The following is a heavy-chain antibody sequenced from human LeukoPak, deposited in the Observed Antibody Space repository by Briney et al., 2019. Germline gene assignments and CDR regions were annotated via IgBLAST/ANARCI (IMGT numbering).Heavy chain of an antibody. CDR1: GFTFSIYW. CDR3: ARGSGRQQLEQNY. CDR2: IKEDGSVI. Sequence: PGGSLRLSCVASGFTFSIYWMSWVRQAPGRGPEWQAIIKEDGSVIWDVESVRGRFTISRDNAKNSVYLEMNSLRAEDTAVYYCARGSGRQQLEQNYWGQGNLVTVSS. D-gene: IGHD6-13*01. V-gene: IGHV3-7*01. J-gene: IGHJ4*02.